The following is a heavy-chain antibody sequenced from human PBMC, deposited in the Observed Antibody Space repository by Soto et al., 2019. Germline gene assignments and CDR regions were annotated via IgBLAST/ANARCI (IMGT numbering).Heavy chain of an antibody. D-gene: IGHD3-22*01. J-gene: IGHJ4*02. Sequence: QVQLQESGPGLVKPSQTLSLTCTVSGGSISSGGYYWSWIRQHPGKGLEWIGYIYYSGSTYYNPSLKSRVTISVDTSENQFSLKLSSVTAADTAVYYCARSEIDDSSGYYAWQHDYWGQGTLVTVSS. CDR2: IYYSGST. CDR1: GGSISSGGYY. CDR3: ARSEIDDSSGYYAWQHDY. V-gene: IGHV4-31*03.